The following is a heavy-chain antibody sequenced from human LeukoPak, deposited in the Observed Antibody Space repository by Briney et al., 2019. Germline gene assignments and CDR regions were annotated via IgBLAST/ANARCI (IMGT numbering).Heavy chain of an antibody. Sequence: GGSLRLSCAASGFTFSDYYMSWFRQTPWKGLEWVSYVSGSGSPIYYADSVKGRFTISRNNAKNSLDLQMNSLRAEDTAVYYCARDRGGRGFTYGQPLDYWGQGTLVSVSS. CDR2: VSGSGSPI. V-gene: IGHV3-11*01. CDR3: ARDRGGRGFTYGQPLDY. D-gene: IGHD5-18*01. J-gene: IGHJ4*02. CDR1: GFTFSDYY.